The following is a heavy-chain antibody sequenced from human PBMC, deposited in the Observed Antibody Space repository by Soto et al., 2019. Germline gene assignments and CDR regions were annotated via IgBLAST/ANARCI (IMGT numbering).Heavy chain of an antibody. CDR2: INPSGGST. V-gene: IGHV1-46*01. Sequence: ASVKVSCKASGYTFTSYYMHCVRQAPGQGLEWMGIINPSGGSTSYAQKFQGRVTMTRDTSTSTVYMELSSLRSEDTAVYYCARDWSAIFGVVILPDGMDVWGQGTTVTVSS. D-gene: IGHD3-3*01. CDR1: GYTFTSYY. CDR3: ARDWSAIFGVVILPDGMDV. J-gene: IGHJ6*02.